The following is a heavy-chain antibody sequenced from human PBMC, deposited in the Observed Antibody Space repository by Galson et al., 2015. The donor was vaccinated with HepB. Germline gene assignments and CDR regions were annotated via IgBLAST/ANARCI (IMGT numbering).Heavy chain of an antibody. CDR1: GFFVSNYY. Sequence: SLRLSCAASGFFVSNYYMNWVRQAPGTGLEWVSSIDTCGVVRYVDSVKGRFTISRDSSKNTLDLQINNLRAEDTAAYFCARDRGYFDLWGRGTLVTVSS. CDR2: IDTCGVV. J-gene: IGHJ2*01. CDR3: ARDRGYFDL. V-gene: IGHV3-66*01.